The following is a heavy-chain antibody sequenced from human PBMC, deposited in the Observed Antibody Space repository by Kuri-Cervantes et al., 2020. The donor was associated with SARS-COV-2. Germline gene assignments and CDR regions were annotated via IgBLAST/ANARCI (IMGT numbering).Heavy chain of an antibody. D-gene: IGHD3-3*01. CDR3: ARVVYGSGYPYYYYGMDV. CDR1: GGSISSYY. V-gene: IGHV4-59*01. Sequence: SETLSLTCTVSGGSISSYYWSWIRQPPGKGLEWIGYIYYSGSTNYNPSLKSRVTISVDTSKNQFSLKLSSVTAADTAVYYCARVVYGSGYPYYYYGMDVWGQGTTVTVSS. CDR2: IYYSGST. J-gene: IGHJ6*02.